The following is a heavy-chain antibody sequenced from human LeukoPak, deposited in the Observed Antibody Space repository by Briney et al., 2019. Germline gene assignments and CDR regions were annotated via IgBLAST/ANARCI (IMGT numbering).Heavy chain of an antibody. CDR2: SNPNSGAT. Sequence: ASVKVSCKASGYTFTSYYMFWVRQAPGQGLEWMGISNPNSGATSYPQKFQGRITMTGDTSTSTAYLELSSLRSEDTAMYYCARGANYCGSGSSLYWGQGTLVTVSA. D-gene: IGHD3-10*01. CDR1: GYTFTSYY. J-gene: IGHJ4*02. CDR3: ARGANYCGSGSSLY. V-gene: IGHV1-46*01.